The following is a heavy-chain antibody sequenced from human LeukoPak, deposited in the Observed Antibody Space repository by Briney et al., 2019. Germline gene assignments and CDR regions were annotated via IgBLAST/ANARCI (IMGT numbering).Heavy chain of an antibody. CDR3: ARVNNYYDGSGDAFDI. V-gene: IGHV4-61*01. CDR1: GGSVGSGSYY. J-gene: IGHJ3*02. D-gene: IGHD3-22*01. CDR2: IHYSGST. Sequence: SETLSLTCTVPGGSVGSGSYYWNWIRQPPGKGLEWIGYIHYSGSTSYNPSLKSRVTISIDTSRNQFSLKVNSVTAADTAMYYCARVNNYYDGSGDAFDIWGQGTMVTVSS.